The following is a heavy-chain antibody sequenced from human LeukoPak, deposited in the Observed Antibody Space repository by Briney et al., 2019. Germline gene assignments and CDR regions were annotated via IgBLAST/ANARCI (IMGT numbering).Heavy chain of an antibody. CDR2: ISSSTSII. Sequence: GGSLRLSCAASGFIFSSYGMNWVRQAPGKGLEWLSYISSSTSIIYYADSVKGRFTISRDNAKNSLYLQMNSLRAEDTAVYYCARIRRGSGYAQLDSWGQGTLVTVSS. D-gene: IGHD3-22*01. J-gene: IGHJ4*02. CDR3: ARIRRGSGYAQLDS. V-gene: IGHV3-48*01. CDR1: GFIFSSYG.